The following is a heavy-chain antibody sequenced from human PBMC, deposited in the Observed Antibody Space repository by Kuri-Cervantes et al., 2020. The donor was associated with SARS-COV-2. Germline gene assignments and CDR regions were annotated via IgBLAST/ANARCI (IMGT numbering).Heavy chain of an antibody. Sequence: GESLKISCAASGFTFSSYAMSWVRQAPGKGLEWVSAISGSGGSTYYADSVKGRFTISRDNSKNTLYLQMNSLRAEDTAVYYCAKDFGTYYDSSGYLKYWGQGTLVTASS. J-gene: IGHJ1*01. D-gene: IGHD3-22*01. CDR1: GFTFSSYA. V-gene: IGHV3-23*01. CDR3: AKDFGTYYDSSGYLKY. CDR2: ISGSGGST.